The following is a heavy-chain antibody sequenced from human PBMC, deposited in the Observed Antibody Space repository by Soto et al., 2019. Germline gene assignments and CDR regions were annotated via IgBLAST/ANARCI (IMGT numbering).Heavy chain of an antibody. V-gene: IGHV4-30-4*01. CDR3: ARDSPHYYGSGPGV. CDR1: GGSISSGDYY. CDR2: IYYSGST. Sequence: SETLSLTCTVSGGSISSGDYYWSWVRQPPGKGLEWIGYIYYSGSTYYNPSLKSRVTISVDTSKNQFSLKLSSVTAADTAVYYCARDSPHYYGSGPGVWGQGTTVTVSS. J-gene: IGHJ6*02. D-gene: IGHD3-10*01.